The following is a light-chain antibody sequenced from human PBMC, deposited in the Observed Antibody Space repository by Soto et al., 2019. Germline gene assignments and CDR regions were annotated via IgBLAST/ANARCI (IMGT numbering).Light chain of an antibody. Sequence: QSALTQPPSASGSPGQSVNISCTGTSSDVGGYNYVSWYQQHPGKAPKLMMFEVSKRPSGVPDRFSGSKFGNTASLTVSGLQDEDEADYYCASYGGNDNLLFGGGTKLTVL. CDR1: SSDVGGYNY. V-gene: IGLV2-8*01. CDR2: EVS. CDR3: ASYGGNDNLL. J-gene: IGLJ2*01.